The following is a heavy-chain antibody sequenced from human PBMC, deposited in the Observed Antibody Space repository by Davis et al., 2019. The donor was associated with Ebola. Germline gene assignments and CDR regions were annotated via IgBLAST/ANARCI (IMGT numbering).Heavy chain of an antibody. D-gene: IGHD6-25*01. CDR1: GFTFSDCW. CDR2: VKVDGSEK. CDR3: ARDPVQYSRAYTSGDY. Sequence: GESLKISCAASGFTFSDCWMSWVRQAPGKGPEWVANVKVDGSEKYYVDSVRGRFTISRDNAKNSLYLQMNSLRPEDTAVYYCARDPVQYSRAYTSGDYWGQGTLVTVSS. V-gene: IGHV3-7*03. J-gene: IGHJ4*02.